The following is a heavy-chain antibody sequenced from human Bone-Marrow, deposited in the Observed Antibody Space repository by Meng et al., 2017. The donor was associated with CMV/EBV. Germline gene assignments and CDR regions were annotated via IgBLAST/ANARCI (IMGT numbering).Heavy chain of an antibody. D-gene: IGHD3-10*01. Sequence: ETLSLTCAASGFNFDDYDMSWVRQAPGKGLEWVSGISWNGGSTHYADSVKGRFTVSRDNAKNSLHLQMNGLRAEDTALYYCARDSRPITADGDFDYWGQGTLVTVSS. CDR3: ARDSRPITADGDFDY. V-gene: IGHV3-20*04. J-gene: IGHJ4*02. CDR1: GFNFDDYD. CDR2: ISWNGGST.